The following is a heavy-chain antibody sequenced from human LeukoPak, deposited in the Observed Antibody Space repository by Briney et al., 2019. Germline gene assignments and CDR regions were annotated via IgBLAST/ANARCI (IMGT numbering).Heavy chain of an antibody. D-gene: IGHD3-10*01. CDR3: GKWFGFAFDI. CDR1: GGSISSSSYY. V-gene: IGHV4-39*01. J-gene: IGHJ3*02. CDR2: IYYSGST. Sequence: PSETLSLTCTVSGGSISSSSYYWGWIRQPPGKGLEWIGSIYYSGSTYYNPSLKSRVTISVDTSKNQFSLKLSSVTAADTAVYYCGKWFGFAFDIWGQGTLVTVSS.